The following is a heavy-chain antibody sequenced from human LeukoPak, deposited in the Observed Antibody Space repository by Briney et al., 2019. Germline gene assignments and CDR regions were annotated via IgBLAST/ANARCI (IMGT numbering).Heavy chain of an antibody. CDR3: ATSQGSWPDYFDY. V-gene: IGHV3-48*03. Sequence: QPGGSLRLSCAASGFTFSSYEMNWVRQAPGKGLEWVSYISSSGSTIYYADSVKGRFTISRDNARNSVYLQMNSLRAEDTAVYYCATSQGSWPDYFDYWGQGTLVTVSS. J-gene: IGHJ4*02. CDR1: GFTFSSYE. D-gene: IGHD6-13*01. CDR2: ISSSGSTI.